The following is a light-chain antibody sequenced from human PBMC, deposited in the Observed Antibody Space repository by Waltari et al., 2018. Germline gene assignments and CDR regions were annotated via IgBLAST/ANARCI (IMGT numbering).Light chain of an antibody. CDR2: GKN. J-gene: IGLJ2*01. Sequence: ELTQATAVSVALGQTVRIPCQGHHLGTHYVGWFQQKPGQAPALVIYGKNNRPSGIPDRFSASSSGSTASLTIIGAQAEDEADYYCHSRDSSGDVLIGGGTKLTVL. V-gene: IGLV3-19*01. CDR1: HLGTHY. CDR3: HSRDSSGDVL.